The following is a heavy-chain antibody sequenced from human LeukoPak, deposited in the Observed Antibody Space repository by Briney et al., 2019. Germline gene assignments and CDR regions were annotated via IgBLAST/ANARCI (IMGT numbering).Heavy chain of an antibody. CDR1: GFIFYTYA. D-gene: IGHD4-17*01. Sequence: PGGSLRLSCAASGFIFYTYAMSWVRRAPGKGLEWVSGVRGSGGSTYYADSVKGRFTISRDNSKNTLYLQMNSLGAEDTAVYYCAKVSGPYALYYGMDVWGKGTTVTVSS. V-gene: IGHV3-23*01. CDR2: VRGSGGST. J-gene: IGHJ6*04. CDR3: AKVSGPYALYYGMDV.